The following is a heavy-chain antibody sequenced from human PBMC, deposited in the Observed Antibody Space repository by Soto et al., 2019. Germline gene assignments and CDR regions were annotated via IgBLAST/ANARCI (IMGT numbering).Heavy chain of an antibody. D-gene: IGHD2-15*01. J-gene: IGHJ4*02. V-gene: IGHV3-48*01. CDR2: ISSGSSTI. Sequence: GGSLRLSCAASGFTFSNYNMNWVRQAPGKGLEWVSYISSGSSTIYYADSVKGRFTISRDNAKNSLYLQMNSLRAEDTAVYYCARDPGGCSGGSCYSWYFDYWGQGTLVTVSS. CDR3: ARDPGGCSGGSCYSWYFDY. CDR1: GFTFSNYN.